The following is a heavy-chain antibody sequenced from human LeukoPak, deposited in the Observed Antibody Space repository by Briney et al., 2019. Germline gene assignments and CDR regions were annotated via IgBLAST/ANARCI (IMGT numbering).Heavy chain of an antibody. J-gene: IGHJ5*02. CDR2: SYLNSGRI. CDR1: GCTFDDYG. D-gene: IGHD1-14*01. V-gene: IGHV3-9*01. Sequence: GRSLRLTCAASGCTFDDYGLHWVGHAPAEGVEGVSGSYLNSGRIGYADPVKRRFTISSDNAKNSLYLQMNSLRAEHTALYYCEKNLNGWVITGFDHWGQGTLVTVSS. CDR3: EKNLNGWVITGFDH.